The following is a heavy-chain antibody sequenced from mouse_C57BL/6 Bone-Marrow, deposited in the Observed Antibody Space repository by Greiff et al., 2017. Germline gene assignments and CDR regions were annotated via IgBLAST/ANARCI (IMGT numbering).Heavy chain of an antibody. Sequence: QVKLQQPGAELVKPGASVTLSCKASGYTFTSYWMHWVKQRPGQGLEWIGMIHPHCGSTNSNEKFKIKATLTVYNSPSTAYMQLSSLSAEDSSDYYCAGEDYGSHYWGQGTTLTVSS. D-gene: IGHD1-1*01. CDR1: GYTFTSYW. V-gene: IGHV1-64*01. CDR2: IHPHCGST. J-gene: IGHJ2*01. CDR3: AGEDYGSHY.